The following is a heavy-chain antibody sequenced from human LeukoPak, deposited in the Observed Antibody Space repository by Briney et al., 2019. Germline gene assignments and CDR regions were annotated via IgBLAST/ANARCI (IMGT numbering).Heavy chain of an antibody. V-gene: IGHV1-69*05. CDR2: IIPIFGTA. Sequence: SVKVSCKASGGTFSSYAISWVRQAPGQGLTWMGGIIPIFGTANYAQKFQGRVTITTDESTSTAYMELSSLRSEDTAVYYCAREVVGALQDSDAFDIWGQGTMVTVSS. CDR1: GGTFSSYA. J-gene: IGHJ3*02. CDR3: AREVVGALQDSDAFDI. D-gene: IGHD1-26*01.